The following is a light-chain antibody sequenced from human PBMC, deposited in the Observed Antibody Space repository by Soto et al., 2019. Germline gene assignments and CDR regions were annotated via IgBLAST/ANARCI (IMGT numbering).Light chain of an antibody. CDR1: QSVRTF. J-gene: IGKJ2*01. V-gene: IGKV1-39*01. Sequence: DIQLTQSPSYLSASIGDRVTITCRASQSVRTFLNWYQQKPGLAPKLLISGPFTLHTGVPSRFDGTGSGTDFALTISSLQPEDFGIYFCQQTYGAPMYTFGQGTKLDIK. CDR3: QQTYGAPMYT. CDR2: GPF.